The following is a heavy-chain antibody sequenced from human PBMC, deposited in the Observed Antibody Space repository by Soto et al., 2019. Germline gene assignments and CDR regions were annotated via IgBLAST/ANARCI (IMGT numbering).Heavy chain of an antibody. V-gene: IGHV1-18*01. D-gene: IGHD1-26*01. CDR2: ISAYNGNT. CDR3: ARGDSGGLWFDP. J-gene: IGHJ5*02. Sequence: VFCKASGYTFTSYGISWLRQAPGQGLEWMGWISAYNGNTNYAQKLQGRVTMTTDTSTSTAYMELRSLRSDDTAVYYCARGDSGGLWFDPWGQGTLVTVSS. CDR1: GYTFTSYG.